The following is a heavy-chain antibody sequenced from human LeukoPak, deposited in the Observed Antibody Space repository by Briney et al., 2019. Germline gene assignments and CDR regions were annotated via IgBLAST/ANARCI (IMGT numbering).Heavy chain of an antibody. CDR3: ARHIRMRGIAVAGSPGWFDP. D-gene: IGHD6-19*01. CDR2: IYTSGSS. CDR1: GGSLSSGSYY. Sequence: PSETLSLTCTVSGGSLSSGSYYWHWIRQPAGKGLEWIGRIYTSGSSKYNPSLKSRVTISVDTSKNQFSLKLSSVTAADTAVYYCARHIRMRGIAVAGSPGWFDPWGQGTLVTVSS. J-gene: IGHJ5*02. V-gene: IGHV4-61*02.